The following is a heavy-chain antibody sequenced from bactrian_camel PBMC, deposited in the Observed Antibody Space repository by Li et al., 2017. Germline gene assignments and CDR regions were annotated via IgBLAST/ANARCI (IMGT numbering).Heavy chain of an antibody. CDR2: IGGGGSP. J-gene: IGHJ4*01. Sequence: HVQLVESGGGSVQAGGSLRLTCAASGFTVGRCLGWFRQAPGKEREGIAAIGGGGSPIYTDSVKGRFTISQDNASKTVVLQINSLKPEDTAMYHCAVYDAYAGRCSFREDVYDYWGRGTQVTVS. V-gene: IGHV3S55*01. CDR1: GFTVGRC. D-gene: IGHD4*01. CDR3: AVYDAYAGRCSFREDVYDY.